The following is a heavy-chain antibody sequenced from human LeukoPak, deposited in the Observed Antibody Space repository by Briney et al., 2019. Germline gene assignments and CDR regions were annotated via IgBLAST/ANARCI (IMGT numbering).Heavy chain of an antibody. CDR2: IYTSGST. D-gene: IGHD3-16*02. CDR3: ARHPLRLGELSFGFDP. Sequence: SETLSLTCTVSGGSISSYYWSWIRQPAGKGLEWIGRIYTSGSTNYNPSLKSRVTISVDTSKDQFSLKLSSVTAADTAVYYCARHPLRLGELSFGFDPWGQGTLVTVSS. CDR1: GGSISSYY. J-gene: IGHJ5*02. V-gene: IGHV4-4*07.